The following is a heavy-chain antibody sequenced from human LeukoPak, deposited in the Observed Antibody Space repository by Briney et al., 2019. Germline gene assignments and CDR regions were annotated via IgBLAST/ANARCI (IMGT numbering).Heavy chain of an antibody. D-gene: IGHD3/OR15-3a*01. CDR1: GFTFSSYE. V-gene: IGHV3-48*03. J-gene: IGHJ6*04. CDR3: ARVRDWYQGDYYYGMDV. Sequence: GGSLRLSCAASGFTFSSYEMNWVRQAPGKGLEWVSYISSSGSTIYYADSVKGRFTISRDNAKNSLYLQMNSLRAEDTAVYYCARVRDWYQGDYYYGMDVWGKGTTVTVSS. CDR2: ISSSGSTI.